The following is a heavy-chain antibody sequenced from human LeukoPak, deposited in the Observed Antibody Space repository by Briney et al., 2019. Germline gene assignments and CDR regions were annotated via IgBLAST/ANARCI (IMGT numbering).Heavy chain of an antibody. Sequence: SETLSLTCTVSGASISSSYWTWIRQPPGRGLEWIGYIYYSWDTYYNPSLKSRVTMSLDTSKNQFSLNLSPVTAADTAVYYCARTARLLDSWGQGTLVTVSP. CDR1: GASISSSY. J-gene: IGHJ4*02. D-gene: IGHD2-15*01. V-gene: IGHV4-59*01. CDR2: IYYSWDT. CDR3: ARTARLLDS.